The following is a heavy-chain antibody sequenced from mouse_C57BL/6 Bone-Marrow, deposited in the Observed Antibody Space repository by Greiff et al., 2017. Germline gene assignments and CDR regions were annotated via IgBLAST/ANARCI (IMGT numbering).Heavy chain of an antibody. CDR1: GYTFTSYW. CDR3: ARGGYSNYVWFAY. Sequence: VQLQQPGAELVKPGASVKLSCKASGYTFTSYWMHWVKQRPGQGLEWIGMIHPNSGSTNYNEKFKSKATLTVDKSSSTAYMQRSSLTSEDSAVXYCARGGYSNYVWFAYWGQGTLVTVSA. V-gene: IGHV1-64*01. D-gene: IGHD2-5*01. CDR2: IHPNSGST. J-gene: IGHJ3*01.